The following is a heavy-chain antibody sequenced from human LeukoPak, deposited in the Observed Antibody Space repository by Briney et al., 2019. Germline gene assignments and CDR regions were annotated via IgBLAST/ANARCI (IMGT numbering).Heavy chain of an antibody. J-gene: IGHJ2*01. CDR1: GGSISSSNW. CDR2: IYHSGST. Sequence: SETLSLTCAVSGGSISSSNWWSWVRQPPGKGLEWIGEIYHSGSTNYNPSLKSRVTISVDKSKNQFSLKLSSVTAADTAVYYCARDLVTEYSSSDTNWYFDLWGRGTLVTVSS. V-gene: IGHV4-4*02. CDR3: ARDLVTEYSSSDTNWYFDL. D-gene: IGHD6-6*01.